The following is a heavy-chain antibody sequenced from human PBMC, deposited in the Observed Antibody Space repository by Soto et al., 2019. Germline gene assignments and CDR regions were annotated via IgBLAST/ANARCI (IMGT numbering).Heavy chain of an antibody. CDR3: ATEIGYCSGGSCYSGVGGMDV. CDR2: INPNSGGT. V-gene: IGHV1-2*04. D-gene: IGHD2-15*01. CDR1: GYTFTGYY. Sequence: QVQLVQSGAEVKKPGASVKVSCKASGYTFTGYYMHWVRQAPGQGLEWMGWINPNSGGTNYAQKFEGWVTMTRETSISTAYMELSRLRSDDTAVYYCATEIGYCSGGSCYSGVGGMDVWGQGTTVTVSS. J-gene: IGHJ6*02.